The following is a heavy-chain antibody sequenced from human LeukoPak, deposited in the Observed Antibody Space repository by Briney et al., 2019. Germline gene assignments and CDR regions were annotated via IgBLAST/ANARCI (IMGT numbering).Heavy chain of an antibody. D-gene: IGHD3-22*01. CDR2: MYTSGST. CDR3: ARGRAYYDSSGFFNF. V-gene: IGHV4-4*07. CDR1: GGSISGYY. Sequence: SETLSLTCTVSGGSISGYYWNWLRQPAGKGLEWIGRMYTSGSTSYNPSLTSRVTMSVDSSKNQFSLNLNSVTAADTAFYYCARGRAYYDSSGFFNFWGQGILVTVSS. J-gene: IGHJ4*02.